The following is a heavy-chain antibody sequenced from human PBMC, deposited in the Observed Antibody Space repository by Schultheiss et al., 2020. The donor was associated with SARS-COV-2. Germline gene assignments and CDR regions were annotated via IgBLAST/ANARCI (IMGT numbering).Heavy chain of an antibody. D-gene: IGHD4-17*01. V-gene: IGHV4-39*07. Sequence: SETLSLTCTVSGGSISSSRYYWGWIRQPPGNGLEWIGYIYLSGTSYYNPSLKSRVTISVDRSKNQFSLKLSSVTAADTAVYYCARFYGDYNNYFDYWGQGTLVTVSS. J-gene: IGHJ4*02. CDR3: ARFYGDYNNYFDY. CDR1: GGSISSSRYY. CDR2: IYLSGTS.